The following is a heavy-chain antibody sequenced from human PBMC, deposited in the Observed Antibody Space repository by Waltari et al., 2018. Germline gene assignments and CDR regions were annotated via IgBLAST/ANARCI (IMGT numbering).Heavy chain of an antibody. J-gene: IGHJ2*01. CDR2: IATGGDT. D-gene: IGHD2-2*01. CDR3: AREGETSPGTWYFDL. CDR1: GFTFSSYD. Sequence: EVQLVESGGGLVQPGGSLRRPCAASGFTFSSYDMHWVRQVTGKRLEWVSGIATGGDTNYPGSVKGRFTISRENAKNSLYLQMNSLRAEDTAVYYCAREGETSPGTWYFDLWGRGTLVTVSS. V-gene: IGHV3-13*01.